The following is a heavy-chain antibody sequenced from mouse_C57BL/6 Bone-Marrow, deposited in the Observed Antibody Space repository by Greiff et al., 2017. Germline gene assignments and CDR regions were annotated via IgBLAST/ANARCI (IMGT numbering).Heavy chain of an antibody. J-gene: IGHJ4*01. CDR2: IDPENGDT. Sequence: EVQLQESGAELVRPGASVKLSCTASGFNIKDDYMHWVKQRPEQGLEWIGWIDPENGDTEYASKFQGKATITADTSSNTAYLQLSSLTSEDTAFYYCTPYYGISLSLYAMDYWYQGTSVTVSS. CDR3: TPYYGISLSLYAMDY. D-gene: IGHD1-1*01. V-gene: IGHV14-4*01. CDR1: GFNIKDDY.